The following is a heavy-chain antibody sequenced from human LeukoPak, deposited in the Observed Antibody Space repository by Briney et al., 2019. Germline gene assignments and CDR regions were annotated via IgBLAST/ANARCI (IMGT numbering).Heavy chain of an antibody. J-gene: IGHJ4*02. V-gene: IGHV1-2*02. D-gene: IGHD5-12*01. CDR2: FNPNSDGT. CDR3: ARLSGYEYYFDY. Sequence: ASVKVSCQASGYTFTGQYMHWVRHAPGHGLEWMGWFNPNSDGTNHVQNFHGKVTMTRDTSIRTPSMALSRLSSDHRAVYYCARLSGYEYYFDYWGRGTLVTVSS. CDR1: GYTFTGQY.